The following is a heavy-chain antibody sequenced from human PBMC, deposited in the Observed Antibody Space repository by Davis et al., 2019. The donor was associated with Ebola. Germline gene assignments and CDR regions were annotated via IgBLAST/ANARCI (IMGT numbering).Heavy chain of an antibody. V-gene: IGHV3-7*03. Sequence: PGGPLRPSCAAPGFTSSSYWMSWARQAPGKGLEWVANIKQDGSEKYYVDSVKGRFTISRDNAKNTLYLQMNSLRAEDTAVYYCVKDHASWDYYGMDVWGKGTTVIVSS. J-gene: IGHJ6*04. CDR1: GFTSSSYW. CDR3: VKDHASWDYYGMDV. D-gene: IGHD1-26*01. CDR2: IKQDGSEK.